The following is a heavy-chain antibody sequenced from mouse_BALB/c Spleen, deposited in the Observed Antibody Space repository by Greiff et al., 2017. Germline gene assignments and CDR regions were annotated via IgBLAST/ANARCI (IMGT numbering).Heavy chain of an antibody. J-gene: IGHJ3*01. CDR2: IWAGGST. Sequence: VQLQQSGPGLVAPSQSLSITCTVSGFSLTSYGVHWVRQPPGKGLEWLGVIWAGGSTNYNSALMSRLSISKDNSKSQVFLKMNSLQTDDTAMYYCALMITTGFAYWGQGTLVTVSA. V-gene: IGHV2-9*02. D-gene: IGHD2-4*01. CDR3: ALMITTGFAY. CDR1: GFSLTSYG.